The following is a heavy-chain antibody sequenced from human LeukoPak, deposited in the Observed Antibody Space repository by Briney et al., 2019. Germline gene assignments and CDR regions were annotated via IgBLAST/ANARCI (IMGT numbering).Heavy chain of an antibody. CDR2: IYPGDSDT. CDR1: GYSFTNYW. V-gene: IGHV5-51*01. Sequence: GVSLKISCKGSGYSFTNYWIVWVRQMPGKGLEWMGIIYPGDSDTRYSPSFQGQVTISADKSMSTAYLQWSSLKASDTAMYYCARLGNSNPYYYGMDVWGQGTTVTVSS. CDR3: ARLGNSNPYYYGMDV. J-gene: IGHJ6*02. D-gene: IGHD4-11*01.